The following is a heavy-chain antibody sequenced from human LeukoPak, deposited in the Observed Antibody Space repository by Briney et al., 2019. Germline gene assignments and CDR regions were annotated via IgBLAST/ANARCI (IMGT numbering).Heavy chain of an antibody. J-gene: IGHJ4*02. CDR1: GYTFTGYY. CDR2: INPNSGGT. Sequence: GASVKVSCKASGYTFTGYYMHWVRQAPGQGLEWMGWINPNSGGTNYAQKFQGWVTMTRDTSISTAYMELSRLRSDDTAVYYCATAPKWEHPWDDYWGQGTLVTVSS. V-gene: IGHV1-2*04. CDR3: ATAPKWEHPWDDY. D-gene: IGHD1-26*01.